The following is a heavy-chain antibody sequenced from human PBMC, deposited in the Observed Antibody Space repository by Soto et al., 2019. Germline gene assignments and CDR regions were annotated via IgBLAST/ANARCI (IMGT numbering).Heavy chain of an antibody. D-gene: IGHD3-10*01. CDR2: INPSGGST. Sequence: ASVKVSCKASGYTFTSYYMHWVRQAPGQGLEWMGIINPSGGSTSYAQKFQGRVTMTRDTSTSTVYMELSSLRSEDTAVYYCARPITMVRGPPLQYYYYGMDVWGQGTTVTVSS. CDR3: ARPITMVRGPPLQYYYYGMDV. J-gene: IGHJ6*02. CDR1: GYTFTSYY. V-gene: IGHV1-46*01.